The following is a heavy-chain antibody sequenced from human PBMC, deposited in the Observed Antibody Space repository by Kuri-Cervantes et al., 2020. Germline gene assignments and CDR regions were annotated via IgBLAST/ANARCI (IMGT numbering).Heavy chain of an antibody. Sequence: GESLKISCAASGFTFSSYAMHWVRQAPGKGLEWVAVISYDGSNKYYADSVKGRFTISRDNSKNTLYLQMNSLRAEDTAVYYCAKGDPGIAAAGQRDYGMDVWGQGTTVTVSS. D-gene: IGHD6-13*01. CDR1: GFTFSSYA. CDR3: AKGDPGIAAAGQRDYGMDV. V-gene: IGHV3-30-3*01. CDR2: ISYDGSNK. J-gene: IGHJ6*02.